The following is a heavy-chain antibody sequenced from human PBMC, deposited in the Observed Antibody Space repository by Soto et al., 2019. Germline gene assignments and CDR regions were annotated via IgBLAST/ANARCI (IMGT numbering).Heavy chain of an antibody. CDR2: IHYSGTT. Sequence: LALTCTVSGGSMRNYFWTWIRQPPGKGLEWIGYIHYSGTTSFFPSYNPSLRSRVTISEDTSKNQFSLKLLSVTTADTAVYFCAAGEASSRNLAPYYLDFWGQGTLVTVSS. CDR1: GGSMRNYF. J-gene: IGHJ4*02. V-gene: IGHV4-59*01. D-gene: IGHD6-13*01. CDR3: AAGEASSRNLAPYYLDF.